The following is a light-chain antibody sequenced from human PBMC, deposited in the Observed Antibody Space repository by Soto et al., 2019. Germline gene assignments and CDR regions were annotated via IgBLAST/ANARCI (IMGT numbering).Light chain of an antibody. CDR1: QHINIY. Sequence: DIRMTQSPSSVSASVGDRVTITCQASQHINIYLNWYQHQPGKAPKLLIFDASNLATGVPSRFSGSGSGTDFTFTISSLQPEDFATYYCQKYHNFPINFGQGTRLEIK. V-gene: IGKV1-33*01. CDR2: DAS. J-gene: IGKJ5*01. CDR3: QKYHNFPIN.